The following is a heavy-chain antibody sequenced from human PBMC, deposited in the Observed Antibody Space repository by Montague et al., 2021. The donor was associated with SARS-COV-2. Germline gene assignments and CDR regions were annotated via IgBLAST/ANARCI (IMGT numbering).Heavy chain of an antibody. J-gene: IGHJ2*01. Sequence: SLRLSCAASGFTISGHWMHCVRQVPGKGLVWVSDINSDGSSRNYADSVKGRFTISRDNAKNTVYLQMNSLRGDDTAVYYCGGRWHFDLWGRGTLVTVPS. CDR3: GGRWHFDL. CDR1: GFTISGHW. CDR2: INSDGSSR. V-gene: IGHV3-74*01.